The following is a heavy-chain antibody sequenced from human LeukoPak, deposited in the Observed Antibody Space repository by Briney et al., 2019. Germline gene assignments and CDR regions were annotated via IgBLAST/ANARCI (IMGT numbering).Heavy chain of an antibody. Sequence: GGSLRLSCAASGFTFSSYAMSWVRQAPGKGLEWVSAISGSGGSTYYADSVKGRFTISRDNSKNTLYLQMNSLRAEDTAVCYCAKRTNWNDGYFDYWGQGTLVTVSS. CDR1: GFTFSSYA. D-gene: IGHD1-1*01. CDR3: AKRTNWNDGYFDY. CDR2: ISGSGGST. V-gene: IGHV3-23*01. J-gene: IGHJ4*02.